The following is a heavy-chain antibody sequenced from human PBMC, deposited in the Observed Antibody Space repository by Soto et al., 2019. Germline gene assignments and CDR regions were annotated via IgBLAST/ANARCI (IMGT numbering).Heavy chain of an antibody. V-gene: IGHV4-31*03. J-gene: IGHJ5*02. CDR3: ARGRGTGRRPWNWFDP. D-gene: IGHD2-8*02. CDR1: GGSISSGVYY. CDR2: IYYSGST. Sequence: PSETLSLTCTVSGGSISSGVYYWSWIRHHPGNGLEWIGYIYYSGSTYYNPSLKSRVTISVDTSKNQFSLKLSSVTAADTAVYYCARGRGTGRRPWNWFDPWGQGTLVTV.